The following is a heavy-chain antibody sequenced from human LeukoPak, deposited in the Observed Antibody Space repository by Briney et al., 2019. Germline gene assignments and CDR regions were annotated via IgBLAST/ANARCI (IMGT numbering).Heavy chain of an antibody. CDR3: ARDCPLWSGYYIRDWFDP. Sequence: SETLSLTCAVSGGSISSGGYSWSWIRQPPGKGLEWIGYIYDSGSTYYNPSLKSRVTISVDTSKNQFSLKLSSVTAADTAVYYCARDCPLWSGYYIRDWFDPWGQGTLVTVSS. CDR2: IYDSGST. D-gene: IGHD3-3*01. J-gene: IGHJ5*02. CDR1: GGSISSGGYS. V-gene: IGHV4-30-4*07.